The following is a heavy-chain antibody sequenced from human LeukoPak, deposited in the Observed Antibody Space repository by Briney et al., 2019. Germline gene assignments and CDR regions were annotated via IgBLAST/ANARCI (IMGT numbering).Heavy chain of an antibody. J-gene: IGHJ4*02. CDR2: IRYDGSNK. CDR1: GFTFSSYG. D-gene: IGHD3-10*01. Sequence: SGGSLRLSCAASGFTFSSYGMHWVRQAPGKGLEWVAFIRYDGSNKYYADSVKGRFTISRDNSKNTLYLQMNSLRAEDTAVYYCAKSPHYYGSGSRFDYWGQGTLVTVSS. CDR3: AKSPHYYGSGSRFDY. V-gene: IGHV3-30*02.